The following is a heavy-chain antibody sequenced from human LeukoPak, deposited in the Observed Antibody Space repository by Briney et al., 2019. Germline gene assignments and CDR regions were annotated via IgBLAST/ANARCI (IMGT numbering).Heavy chain of an antibody. CDR3: ARGKDYYDSSGYYSAFDY. J-gene: IGHJ4*02. V-gene: IGHV4-34*01. CDR2: INHSGST. D-gene: IGHD3-22*01. CDR1: GGSFSGYY. Sequence: SETLSLTCAVYGGSFSGYYWSWIRQPPGKGLEWIGEINHSGSTNYNPSLKSRVTILVDTSKNQFSLKLSSVTAADTAVYYCARGKDYYDSSGYYSAFDYWGQGTLVTVSS.